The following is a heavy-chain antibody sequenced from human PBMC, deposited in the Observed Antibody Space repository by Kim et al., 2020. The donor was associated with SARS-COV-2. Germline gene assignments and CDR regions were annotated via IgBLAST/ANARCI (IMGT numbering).Heavy chain of an antibody. V-gene: IGHV1-69*04. Sequence: IPILGIANYAQKFQGRVTITADKSTSTAYMELSSLRSEDTAVYYCVRDFYWGQGTLVTVSS. J-gene: IGHJ4*02. CDR3: VRDFY. CDR2: IPILGIA.